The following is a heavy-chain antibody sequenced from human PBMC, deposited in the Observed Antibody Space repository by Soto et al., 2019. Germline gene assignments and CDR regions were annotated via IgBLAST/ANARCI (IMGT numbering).Heavy chain of an antibody. Sequence: SLRLSCAASGFTFSDYYMSWIRQAPGKGLEWVSYISSSSSYTNYADSVKGRFTISRDNAKNSLYLQMNSLRAEDTAVYYCARGVSVGYSGYDFLFDYWGQGPLVTVSS. CDR2: ISSSSSYT. CDR1: GFTFSDYY. J-gene: IGHJ4*02. V-gene: IGHV3-11*06. CDR3: ARGVSVGYSGYDFLFDY. D-gene: IGHD5-12*01.